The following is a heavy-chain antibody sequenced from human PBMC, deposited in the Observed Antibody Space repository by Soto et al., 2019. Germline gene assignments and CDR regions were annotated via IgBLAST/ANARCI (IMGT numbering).Heavy chain of an antibody. Sequence: GGSLRLSCAASGFTFSSYAMHWVRQAPGKGLEWVAVISYDGSNKYYADSVKGRFTISRDNSKNTLYLQMNSLRAEDTAVYYCARAGPLDYWGQGTLVTAPQ. J-gene: IGHJ4*02. V-gene: IGHV3-30-3*01. CDR3: ARAGPLDY. CDR2: ISYDGSNK. CDR1: GFTFSSYA.